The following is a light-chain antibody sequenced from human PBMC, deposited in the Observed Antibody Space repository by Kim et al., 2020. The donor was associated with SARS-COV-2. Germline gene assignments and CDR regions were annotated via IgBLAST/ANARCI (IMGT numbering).Light chain of an antibody. V-gene: IGLV4-60*03. CDR2: LEGSGTY. CDR1: SGHSSYI. J-gene: IGLJ3*02. Sequence: QPVLTQSSSASASLGSSVKLTCTLSSGHSSYIIAWHQQQPGKAPRYLMKLEGSGTYYKGSGVHDRFSASSSGADRYLTISNLQSEDEADYYCQTWDSNTRVFGGETQLTVL. CDR3: QTWDSNTRV.